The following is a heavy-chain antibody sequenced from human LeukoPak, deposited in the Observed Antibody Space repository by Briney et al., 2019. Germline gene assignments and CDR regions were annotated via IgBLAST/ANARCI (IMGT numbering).Heavy chain of an antibody. CDR2: IYYSGST. CDR1: GGSISSYY. V-gene: IGHV4-59*01. Sequence: SETLSLTCTVSGGSISSYYWSWIRQPPGKGLEWVGYIYYSGSTNYNPSLKSRVTISVGTSKNQFSLKLSSVTAADTAVYYRARDLSLDYWGQGTLVTVSS. CDR3: ARDLSLDY. J-gene: IGHJ4*02.